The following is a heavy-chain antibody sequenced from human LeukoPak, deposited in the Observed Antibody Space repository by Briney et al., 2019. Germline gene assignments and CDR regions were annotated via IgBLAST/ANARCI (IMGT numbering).Heavy chain of an antibody. Sequence: ASMKVSCKASGGTFSSYAISWVRQAPGQGLEWMGGIIPIFGTANYAQKFQGRVTITADESTSTAYMELSSLRSEDTAVYYCAKVGPRDGYREYYFDYWGQGTLVTVSS. V-gene: IGHV1-69*13. D-gene: IGHD5-24*01. CDR3: AKVGPRDGYREYYFDY. J-gene: IGHJ4*02. CDR1: GGTFSSYA. CDR2: IIPIFGTA.